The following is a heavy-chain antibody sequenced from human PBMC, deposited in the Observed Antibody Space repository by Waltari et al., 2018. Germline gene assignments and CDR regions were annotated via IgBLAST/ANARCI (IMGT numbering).Heavy chain of an antibody. Sequence: QVQLQESGPGLVKPSETLSLTCTVSGGSISTYYWRWVRQPPGKGLEWIGYIYYSVVTSYNPSLRSRVTISLNTSKNQFSLKLSSVTAADTAVYFCARGYYYDSSGYPDAFDIWGQGTMVTVSS. V-gene: IGHV4-59*01. CDR2: IYYSVVT. CDR1: GGSISTYY. CDR3: ARGYYYDSSGYPDAFDI. D-gene: IGHD3-22*01. J-gene: IGHJ3*02.